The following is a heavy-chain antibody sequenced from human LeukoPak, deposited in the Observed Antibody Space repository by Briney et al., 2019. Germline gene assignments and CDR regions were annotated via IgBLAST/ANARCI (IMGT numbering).Heavy chain of an antibody. D-gene: IGHD2-2*01. V-gene: IGHV4-39*07. Sequence: PSETLSLTCTVSGGSISSSSYYWGWIRQPPGKGLEWIGSIYYSGSTYYNPSLKSRVTISVDTSKNQFSLKLSSVTAADTAVYYCARGPVVPAAHIFAYAFDIWGQGTMVTVSS. CDR2: IYYSGST. CDR3: ARGPVVPAAHIFAYAFDI. CDR1: GGSISSSSYY. J-gene: IGHJ3*02.